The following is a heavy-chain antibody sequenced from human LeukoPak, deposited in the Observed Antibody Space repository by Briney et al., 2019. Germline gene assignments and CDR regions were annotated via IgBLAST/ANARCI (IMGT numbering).Heavy chain of an antibody. Sequence: SGTLSLTCAVSGVSISSGHWWSWVRQPPGKGLEWIGEIYHSGSTNYNASLKSRVTISVDTSKNQFSLKLNSVTAADTAVYYCVTSISLAGWGGFDVWGQGTKVTVSS. CDR2: IYHSGST. CDR3: VTSISLAGWGGFDV. J-gene: IGHJ3*01. CDR1: GVSISSGHW. V-gene: IGHV4-4*02. D-gene: IGHD3-16*01.